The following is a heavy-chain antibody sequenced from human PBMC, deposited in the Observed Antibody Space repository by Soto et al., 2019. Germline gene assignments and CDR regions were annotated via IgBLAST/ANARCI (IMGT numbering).Heavy chain of an antibody. V-gene: IGHV1-2*02. J-gene: IGHJ4*02. CDR2: INPNSGGT. Sequence: QVQLVQSGAEVKKPGASVKVSCKASGYTFTAYYMHWVRQAPGQGREWMGWINPNSGGTNYAQMFQGRVTMTRDTSISTAYMELSRLRSDDTAVYYCARDKVAEMATITNYWGQGTLVTVSS. D-gene: IGHD5-12*01. CDR3: ARDKVAEMATITNY. CDR1: GYTFTAYY.